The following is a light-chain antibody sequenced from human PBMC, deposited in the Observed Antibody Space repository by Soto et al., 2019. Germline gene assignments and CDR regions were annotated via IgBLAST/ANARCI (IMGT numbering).Light chain of an antibody. Sequence: QSAVTQPASVSGSPGQSVTISCTGPRSDIGDSNFISWYQHSPGKAPSLLIYEVNNRPSGVSRRFPGSKAGNTASLTISGLLDDEEADYFCASFRSGTILVFGSGTKVTI. J-gene: IGLJ1*01. V-gene: IGLV2-14*01. CDR1: RSDIGDSNF. CDR2: EVN. CDR3: ASFRSGTILV.